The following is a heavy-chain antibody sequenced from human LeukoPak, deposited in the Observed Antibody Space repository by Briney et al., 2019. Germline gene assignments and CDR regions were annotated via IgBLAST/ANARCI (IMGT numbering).Heavy chain of an antibody. V-gene: IGHV1-46*01. CDR1: GYPFITHY. CDR2: IYPRDGST. Sequence: ASVKVSCKPSGYPFITHYIHWVRQAPGQGLEWMGMIYPRDGSTSYAQKFQGRVTVTRDTSTSTVHMELSGLRSEDTAVYYCARDQEGFDYWGQGTLVTVSS. J-gene: IGHJ4*02. CDR3: ARDQEGFDY.